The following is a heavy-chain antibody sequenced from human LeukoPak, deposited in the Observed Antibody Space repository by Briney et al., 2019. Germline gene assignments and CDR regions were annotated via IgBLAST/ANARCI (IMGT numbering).Heavy chain of an antibody. CDR1: GFTFDDYA. V-gene: IGHV3-9*01. D-gene: IGHD1-1*01. J-gene: IGHJ4*02. Sequence: GGSLRPSCAASGFTFDDYAMHWVRQAPGKGLEWVSGISWNSGSIGYADSVKGRFTISRDNAKNSLYLQMNSLRAEDTALYYCAKDMGWNWNDERGFDYWGQGTLVTVSS. CDR3: AKDMGWNWNDERGFDY. CDR2: ISWNSGSI.